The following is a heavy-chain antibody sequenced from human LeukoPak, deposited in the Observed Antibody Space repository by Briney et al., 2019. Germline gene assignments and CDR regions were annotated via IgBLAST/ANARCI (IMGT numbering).Heavy chain of an antibody. V-gene: IGHV1-2*02. Sequence: ASVKVSCKASGYTFTGYYMHWVRQAPGQGLEWMGWIDPNSGGTNYAQKFQGRVTMTRDTSISTAYMELSRLRSDDTAVYYCARGEVGYCSSTSCDYYYYMDVWGKGTTVTVSS. J-gene: IGHJ6*03. CDR2: IDPNSGGT. CDR1: GYTFTGYY. CDR3: ARGEVGYCSSTSCDYYYYMDV. D-gene: IGHD2-2*01.